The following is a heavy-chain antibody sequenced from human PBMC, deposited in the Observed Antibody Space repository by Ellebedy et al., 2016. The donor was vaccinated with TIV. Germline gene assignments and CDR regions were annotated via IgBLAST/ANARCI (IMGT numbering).Heavy chain of an antibody. CDR1: GFTFSNYV. CDR3: EKVGRRYYESSGDP. Sequence: GESLKISCAASGFTFSNYVMSWVRQAPGKGLEWVSTISAGGGATYYADSVKGRFNISRDNSENTLYLQMNSLRAEDTDVYYCEKVGRRYYESSGDPWGQGSLVTVSS. CDR2: ISAGGGAT. D-gene: IGHD3-22*01. V-gene: IGHV3-23*01. J-gene: IGHJ5*02.